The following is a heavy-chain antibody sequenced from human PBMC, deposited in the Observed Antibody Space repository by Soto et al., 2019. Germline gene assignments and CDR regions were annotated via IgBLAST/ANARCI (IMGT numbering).Heavy chain of an antibody. CDR2: ISSSSSYI. V-gene: IGHV3-21*01. CDR1: GFTFSSYS. CDR3: ARPHPQKGGFDY. Sequence: EVRLVESGGGLVKPGGSLRLSCAASGFTFSSYSMNWVRQAPGKGLEWVSSISSSSSYIYYADSVKGRFTISRDNAKNSLYLQMNSLRAEDTAVYYCARPHPQKGGFDYWGQGTLVTVSS. J-gene: IGHJ4*02.